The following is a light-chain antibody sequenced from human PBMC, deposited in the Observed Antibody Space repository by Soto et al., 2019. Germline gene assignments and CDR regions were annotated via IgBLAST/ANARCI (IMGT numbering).Light chain of an antibody. J-gene: IGLJ2*01. CDR2: YDS. CDR1: NIGSKS. Sequence: SYELTQPPSVSVAPGKTARITCGGNNIGSKSVHWYQQKPSQAPVLVIYYDSDRPSGVPERFSGSNSGNTATLTISRVEAGDEADYYCQVWDSSSAHPLFGGGSKLTVL. CDR3: QVWDSSSAHPL. V-gene: IGLV3-21*04.